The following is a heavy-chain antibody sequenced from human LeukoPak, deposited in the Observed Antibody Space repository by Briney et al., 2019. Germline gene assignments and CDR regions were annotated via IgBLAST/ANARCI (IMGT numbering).Heavy chain of an antibody. D-gene: IGHD3-22*01. CDR2: IWYDGSNK. Sequence: HSGGSLRLSCAASGLTFSSYGMHWVRQAPGKGLEWVAVIWYDGSNKYYADSVKGRFTISRDNSKNTLYLQMNSLRAEDTAVYYCAREMFPYDSSGSPGPWGQGTLVTVSS. J-gene: IGHJ4*02. CDR1: GLTFSSYG. CDR3: AREMFPYDSSGSPGP. V-gene: IGHV3-33*01.